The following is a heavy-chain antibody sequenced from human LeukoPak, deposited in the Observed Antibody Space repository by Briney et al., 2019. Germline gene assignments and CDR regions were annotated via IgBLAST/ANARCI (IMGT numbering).Heavy chain of an antibody. CDR3: ARAPLEYYYDSSGYYDY. V-gene: IGHV4-59*01. CDR1: GGSISSYY. J-gene: IGHJ4*02. CDR2: IYYSGST. Sequence: SETLSLTCTVSGGSISSYYWSWIRQPPGKGLEWIGYIYYSGSTNYNPSLKSRVTISVDTSKNQFSLKLSSVTAEDTAVYYCARAPLEYYYDSSGYYDYWGQGTLVTVSS. D-gene: IGHD3-22*01.